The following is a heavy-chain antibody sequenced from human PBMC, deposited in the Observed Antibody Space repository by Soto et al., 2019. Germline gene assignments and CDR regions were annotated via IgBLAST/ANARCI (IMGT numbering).Heavy chain of an antibody. Sequence: QLQLQESGTGLVKPSETLSLTCTVSGGSISSSSYYWGWIRQPPGKGLEWIGSIYYSGSTYYNPSLKSRVTISVDTSKNQFSLKLSSVTAADTAVYYCASISLNDYGDPSDAFDIWGQGTMVTVSS. D-gene: IGHD4-17*01. CDR2: IYYSGST. CDR1: GGSISSSSYY. V-gene: IGHV4-39*01. J-gene: IGHJ3*02. CDR3: ASISLNDYGDPSDAFDI.